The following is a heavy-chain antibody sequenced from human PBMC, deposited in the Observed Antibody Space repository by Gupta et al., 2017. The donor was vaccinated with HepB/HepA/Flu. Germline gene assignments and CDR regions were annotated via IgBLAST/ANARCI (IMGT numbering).Heavy chain of an antibody. CDR3: AKQGDYGDSYYYMDV. J-gene: IGHJ6*03. Sequence: EVQLLESGGGLAQSGGSLRLSCSASAFFFSNYAMTWVHQAPGKGLEWFSTIIRRGSSTYYTDAVKVRFTISRDNSKNTLFLQINSLRADDTAVYYCAKQGDYGDSYYYMDVWGKGTTVTVSS. CDR2: IIRRGSST. V-gene: IGHV3-23*01. CDR1: AFFFSNYA. D-gene: IGHD4-17*01.